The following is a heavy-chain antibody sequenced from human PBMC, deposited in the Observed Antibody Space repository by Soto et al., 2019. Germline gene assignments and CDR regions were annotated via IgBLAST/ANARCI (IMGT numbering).Heavy chain of an antibody. D-gene: IGHD3-22*01. CDR3: ARGLIDYYDSSGYHRAFFDY. CDR1: GGSVSSGSYY. V-gene: IGHV4-61*01. J-gene: IGHJ4*02. CDR2: IYYSGST. Sequence: SETLSLTCTVSGGSVSSGSYYWSWIRQPPGKGLEWIGYIYYSGSTNYNPSLKSRVTISVDTSKNQFSLKLSSVTAADTAVYYCARGLIDYYDSSGYHRAFFDYWGQGTLVTVSS.